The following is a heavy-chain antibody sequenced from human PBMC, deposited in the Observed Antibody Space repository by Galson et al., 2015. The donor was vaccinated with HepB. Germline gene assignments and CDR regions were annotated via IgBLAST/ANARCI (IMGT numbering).Heavy chain of an antibody. V-gene: IGHV3-33*01. CDR2: IWYDGSNK. CDR1: GFTFSDYG. CDR3: AREGMTAVTNFDY. D-gene: IGHD4-17*01. Sequence: SLRLSCAASGFTFSDYGMHWVRQAPGKGLEWLAVIWYDGSNKYYADSLKGRLTISRDNSKNTLYLQMNSLRAKDTAVYYCAREGMTAVTNFDYWGQGALVTVSS. J-gene: IGHJ4*02.